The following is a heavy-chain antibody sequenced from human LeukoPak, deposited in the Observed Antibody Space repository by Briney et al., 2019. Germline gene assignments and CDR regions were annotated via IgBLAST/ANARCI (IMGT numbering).Heavy chain of an antibody. CDR3: AKVLGGTFDY. V-gene: IGHV3-23*01. CDR1: GFTFSNYA. CDR2: ISGSGGNT. J-gene: IGHJ4*02. Sequence: PGGSLRLSCAASGFTFSNYAMSWVRQAPGKGLERVSAISGSGGNTYYADSVKGRFTISRDNSKNTLYLQMNSLRAEDTAVYYCAKVLGGTFDYWGQGTLVTVSS.